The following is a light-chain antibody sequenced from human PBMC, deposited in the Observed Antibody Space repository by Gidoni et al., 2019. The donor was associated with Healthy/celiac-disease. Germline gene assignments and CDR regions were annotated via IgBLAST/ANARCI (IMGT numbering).Light chain of an antibody. CDR1: QRVSSN. V-gene: IGKV3-15*01. CDR3: KQYNNWPRT. CDR2: GAS. Sequence: EIVLTQSPATLSVSPGERATLSCRASQRVSSNLAWYQQKPGQAPRHLINGASTRATGIPARFSGSGSGTEFTLTISSLQSEDFAVYYCKQYNNWPRTFGQGTKVEIK. J-gene: IGKJ1*01.